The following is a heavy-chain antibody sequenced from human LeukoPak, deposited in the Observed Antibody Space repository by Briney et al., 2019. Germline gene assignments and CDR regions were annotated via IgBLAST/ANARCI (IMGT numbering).Heavy chain of an antibody. D-gene: IGHD3-9*01. J-gene: IGHJ3*02. Sequence: SVTVSCKASGGTFSSYAISWVRQAPGQGLEWMGRIIPIFGTANYAQKFQGRVTITTDESTSTAYMELSSLRSEDTAVYYCARSKGERYFHLVPAFDIWGQGTMVTVSS. CDR2: IIPIFGTA. CDR1: GGTFSSYA. V-gene: IGHV1-69*05. CDR3: ARSKGERYFHLVPAFDI.